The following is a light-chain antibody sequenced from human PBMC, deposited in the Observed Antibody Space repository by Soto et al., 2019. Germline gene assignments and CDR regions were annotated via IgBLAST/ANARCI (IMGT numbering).Light chain of an antibody. J-gene: IGLJ3*02. V-gene: IGLV2-14*01. CDR1: SSDVGGYNY. Sequence: QSALTQSASVSGSPGQSITISCTGTSSDVGGYNYVSWYQQHPGKAPKLMIYEVSNRPSGVSNRFSGSKSGTTASLTISGLQAEDEDDYYCSSYTSSSTWVFGGGTKLTVL. CDR3: SSYTSSSTWV. CDR2: EVS.